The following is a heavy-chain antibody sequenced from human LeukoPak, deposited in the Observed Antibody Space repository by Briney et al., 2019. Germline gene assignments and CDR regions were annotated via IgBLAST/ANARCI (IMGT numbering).Heavy chain of an antibody. J-gene: IGHJ4*02. V-gene: IGHV3-23*01. CDR3: AKIGYCSSTSCLGPLDY. D-gene: IGHD2-2*01. CDR1: GFTFSNYA. Sequence: GGSLRLSCAASGFTFSNYAMTWVRQAPGKGLEWVSGISGSGGSTYYADSVKGRFTISRDNSKNTLYLQMNSLRAEDTAVYYCAKIGYCSSTSCLGPLDYWGQGTLVTVSS. CDR2: ISGSGGST.